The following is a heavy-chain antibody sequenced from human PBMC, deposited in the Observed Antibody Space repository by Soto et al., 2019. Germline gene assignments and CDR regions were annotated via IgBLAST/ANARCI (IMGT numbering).Heavy chain of an antibody. V-gene: IGHV4-59*08. CDR2: IYYSGST. CDR3: ARQPYSGSYYWFDP. J-gene: IGHJ5*02. D-gene: IGHD1-26*01. Sequence: SETLSLTCTVSGGSISSYYWSWIRQPPGKGLEWIGYIYYSGSTNYNPSLKSRVTISVDTSKNQFSLKLSSVTAADTAVYYCARQPYSGSYYWFDPWGQGTLVTVSS. CDR1: GGSISSYY.